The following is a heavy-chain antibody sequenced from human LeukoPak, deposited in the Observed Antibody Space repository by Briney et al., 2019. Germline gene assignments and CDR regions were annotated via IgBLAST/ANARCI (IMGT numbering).Heavy chain of an antibody. V-gene: IGHV1-18*01. J-gene: IGHJ3*02. D-gene: IGHD3-9*01. CDR3: ARRKLLRYFDWLLPDDAFDI. CDR1: GYTFTSYG. CDR2: ISAYNGNT. Sequence: GASVKVSCKASGYTFTSYGISWVRQAPGQGLEWMGWISAYNGNTNYAQKLQGRVTMATDTSTSTAYMELRSLRSDDTAVYYCARRKLLRYFDWLLPDDAFDIWGQGTMVTVSS.